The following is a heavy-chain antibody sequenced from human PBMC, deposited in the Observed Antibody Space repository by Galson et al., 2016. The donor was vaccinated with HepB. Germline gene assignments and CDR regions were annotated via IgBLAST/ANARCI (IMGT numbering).Heavy chain of an antibody. Sequence: SLRLSCAASGFTFSRAWMNWVRQAPGKGLEWVGRIKSYTDGGTTDYAAPMKGRFTFTRDESENTLYLQTNSLNTEDTAVYYFTTSSTRGYTYGPSAYWGRGTLVAVSS. V-gene: IGHV3-15*01. J-gene: IGHJ4*02. D-gene: IGHD5-18*01. CDR3: TTSSTRGYTYGPSAY. CDR2: IKSYTDGGTT. CDR1: GFTFSRAW.